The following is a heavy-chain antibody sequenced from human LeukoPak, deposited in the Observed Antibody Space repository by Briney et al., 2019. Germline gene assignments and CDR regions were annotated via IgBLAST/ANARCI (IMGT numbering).Heavy chain of an antibody. V-gene: IGHV3-21*04. CDR2: ISSSSSYI. J-gene: IGHJ4*02. CDR1: GFTFSSYS. Sequence: SGGSLRLSCAASGFTFSSYSVNWVRQAPGKGLEWVSSISSSSSYIYYADSVKGRFTISRDNSKNTLYLQMNSLRAEDTAVYYCAKDPDCTSGICYTFFDYWGQGTLVTVSS. D-gene: IGHD2-8*01. CDR3: AKDPDCTSGICYTFFDY.